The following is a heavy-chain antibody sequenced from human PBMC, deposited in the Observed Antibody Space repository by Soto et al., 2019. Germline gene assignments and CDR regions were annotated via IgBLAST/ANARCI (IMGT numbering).Heavy chain of an antibody. D-gene: IGHD3-16*01. V-gene: IGHV5-51*01. CDR1: RYSFTSYW. J-gene: IGHJ3*02. CDR3: ARPLTTTFDDAFDI. Sequence: GESLKISCQGSRYSFTSYWIGWVRQMPGKGLEWMGIINPSDSDSRYSPSFQGQVTISADNSINTAYLHWSSLKASDTAMYYCARPLTTTFDDAFDIWGQGTMVTVSS. CDR2: INPSDSDS.